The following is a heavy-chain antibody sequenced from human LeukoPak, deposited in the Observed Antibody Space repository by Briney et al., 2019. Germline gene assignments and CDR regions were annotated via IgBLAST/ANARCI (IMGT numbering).Heavy chain of an antibody. J-gene: IGHJ4*02. D-gene: IGHD3-22*01. V-gene: IGHV5-51*01. CDR2: IYPGDSDT. Sequence: GESLKISCKGSGFRLTSYWIGWLRQTPGKELEWMGIIYPGDSDTRYSPSFQGQVTISADKSISTAYLQWSSLKASDTAMYYCARHFYDSSGYYDDYWGQGTLVTVSS. CDR1: GFRLTSYW. CDR3: ARHFYDSSGYYDDY.